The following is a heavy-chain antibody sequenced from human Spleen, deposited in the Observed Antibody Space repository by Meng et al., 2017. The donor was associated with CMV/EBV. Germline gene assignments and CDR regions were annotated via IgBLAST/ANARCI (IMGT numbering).Heavy chain of an antibody. J-gene: IGHJ6*02. CDR1: GGSFSGYY. CDR2: INHSGST. D-gene: IGHD2-15*01. V-gene: IGHV4-34*01. CDR3: AREELLYRMDV. Sequence: SETLSLTCAVYGGSFSGYYWSWIRQPPGKGLEWIGEINHSGSTNYNPSLKSRVTISVDTSKNQFSLKLSSVTAADTAVYYCAREELLYRMDVWGQGTTVTVSS.